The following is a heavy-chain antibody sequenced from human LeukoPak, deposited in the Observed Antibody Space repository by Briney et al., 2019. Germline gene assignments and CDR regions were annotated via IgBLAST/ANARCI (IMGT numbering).Heavy chain of an antibody. CDR2: INPSGGST. CDR3: ARDLLHPVVVPYGMDV. CDR1: GYTFTSYG. J-gene: IGHJ6*02. V-gene: IGHV1-46*01. Sequence: ASVKVSCKASGYTFTSYGISWVRQAPGQGLEWMGIINPSGGSTSYAQKFQGRVTMTRDTSTSTVYMELSSLRSEDTAVYYCARDLLHPVVVPYGMDVWGQGTTVTVSS. D-gene: IGHD2-15*01.